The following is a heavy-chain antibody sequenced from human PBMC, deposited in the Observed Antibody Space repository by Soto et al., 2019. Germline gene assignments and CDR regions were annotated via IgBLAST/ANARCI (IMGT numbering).Heavy chain of an antibody. Sequence: GGSLRLSCAASGFTFRSYGLHWVRQAPGKGLEWVAVISHDGSKTYYTGSVKGRFTISRDNSKNTLYLQMNSLRAEDTAVYYCAKDHTIFGVVITFGYFDYWGQGTLVTVSS. J-gene: IGHJ4*02. D-gene: IGHD3-3*01. CDR3: AKDHTIFGVVITFGYFDY. CDR1: GFTFRSYG. CDR2: ISHDGSKT. V-gene: IGHV3-30*18.